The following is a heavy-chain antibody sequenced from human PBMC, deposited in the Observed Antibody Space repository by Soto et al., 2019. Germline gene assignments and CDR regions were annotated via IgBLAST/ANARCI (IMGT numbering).Heavy chain of an antibody. D-gene: IGHD3-22*01. CDR2: IIPIFGTA. V-gene: IGHV1-69*13. CDR1: GGTFSSYA. J-gene: IGHJ4*02. Sequence: ASVKVSCKASGGTFSSYAISWVRQAPGQGLEWMGGIIPIFGTANYAQKFQGRVTITADESTSTAYMELSSLRSEDTAVYYCAIVSPRPPVSKYYYDSSGYIDYWGQGTLVTVSS. CDR3: AIVSPRPPVSKYYYDSSGYIDY.